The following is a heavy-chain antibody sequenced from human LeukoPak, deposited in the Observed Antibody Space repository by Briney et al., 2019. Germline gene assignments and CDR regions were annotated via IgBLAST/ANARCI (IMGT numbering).Heavy chain of an antibody. CDR3: ARDATSYYDFWSGYPFNYYYYMDV. V-gene: IGHV3-7*01. CDR2: IKQDGSEK. J-gene: IGHJ6*03. CDR1: GFTFSSYA. Sequence: GGSLRLSCAASGFTFSSYAMSWVRQAPGKGLEWVANIKQDGSEKYYVDSVKGRFTISRDNAKNSLYLQMNSLRAEDTAVYYCARDATSYYDFWSGYPFNYYYYMDVWGKGTTVTVSS. D-gene: IGHD3-3*01.